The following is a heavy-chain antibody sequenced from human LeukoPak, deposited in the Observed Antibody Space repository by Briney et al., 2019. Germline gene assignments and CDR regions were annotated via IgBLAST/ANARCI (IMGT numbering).Heavy chain of an antibody. CDR1: GFTFSSYG. CDR3: ARVVGSSGWYRGYFDY. Sequence: GGSLRLSCAASGFTFSSYGMNWVRQAPGKGLEWVSYISGSSSTIYYADSVKGRFTISRDNAKNSLYLQMNSLRAEDTAVYYCARVVGSSGWYRGYFDYWGQGTLVTVSS. J-gene: IGHJ4*02. CDR2: ISGSSSTI. D-gene: IGHD6-19*01. V-gene: IGHV3-48*01.